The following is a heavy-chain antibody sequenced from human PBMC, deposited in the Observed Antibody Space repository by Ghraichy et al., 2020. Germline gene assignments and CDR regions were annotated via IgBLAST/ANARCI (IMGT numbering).Heavy chain of an antibody. V-gene: IGHV4-34*01. CDR2: INHSGST. J-gene: IGHJ4*02. CDR3: ARVSYCSGGSCYDY. Sequence: ESLNISCAVYGGSFSGYYWSWIRQPPGKGLEWIGEINHSGSTNYNPSLKSRVTISVDTSKNQFSLKLSSVTAADTAVYYCARVSYCSGGSCYDYWGQGTLVTVSS. CDR1: GGSFSGYY. D-gene: IGHD2-15*01.